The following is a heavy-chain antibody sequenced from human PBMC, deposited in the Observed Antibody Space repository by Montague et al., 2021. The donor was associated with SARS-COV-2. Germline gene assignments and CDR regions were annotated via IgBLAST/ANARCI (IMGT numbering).Heavy chain of an antibody. J-gene: IGHJ6*02. CDR3: ARWTTVTTFYYYYGMDV. D-gene: IGHD4-17*01. CDR1: GGSFGGYY. V-gene: IGHV4-34*01. Sequence: SETLSLTCAVYGGSFGGYYWSWIRQPPGKGLEWIGEINHSGSTNYNPSLKSRVTISVDTSKNQFSLKLSSVTAADTAVYYCARWTTVTTFYYYYGMDVWGQGTTVTVSS. CDR2: INHSGST.